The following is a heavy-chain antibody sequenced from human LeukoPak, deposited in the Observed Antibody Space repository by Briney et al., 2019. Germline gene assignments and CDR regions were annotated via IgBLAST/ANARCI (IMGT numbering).Heavy chain of an antibody. CDR3: AKAYTGYSAAARGYFDL. D-gene: IGHD1-26*01. J-gene: IGHJ2*01. CDR2: ISGSGGST. V-gene: IGHV3-23*01. Sequence: PGGSLRLSCAASGFTFSSYAMSWVRQAPGKGLEWVSAISGSGGSTYYADPVKGRFTISRDNSKNTLYLQMNSLRAEDTAVYYCAKAYTGYSAAARGYFDLWGRGTLVTVSS. CDR1: GFTFSSYA.